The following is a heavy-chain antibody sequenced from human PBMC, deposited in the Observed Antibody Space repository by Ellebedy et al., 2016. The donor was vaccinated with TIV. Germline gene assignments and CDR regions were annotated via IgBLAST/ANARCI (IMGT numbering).Heavy chain of an antibody. CDR1: GFTFSSYG. Sequence: GESLKISXAASGFTFSSYGMHWVRQAPGKGLDWVAVISYDGSDRYYADSVKGRFTISRDNVKTSLYLQMNSLRAEDTAVYYCARGPGTLHWGQGTLVIVSS. CDR2: ISYDGSDR. CDR3: ARGPGTLH. D-gene: IGHD6-13*01. V-gene: IGHV3-30*03. J-gene: IGHJ1*01.